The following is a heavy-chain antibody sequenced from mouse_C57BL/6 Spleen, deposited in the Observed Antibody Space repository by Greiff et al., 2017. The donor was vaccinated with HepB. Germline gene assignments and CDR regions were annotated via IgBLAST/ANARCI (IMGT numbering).Heavy chain of an antibody. Sequence: DVMLVESGGDLVKPGGSLKLSCAASGFTFSSYGMSWVRQTPDKRLEWVATISSGGSYTYYPDSVKGRFTISRDNAKNTLYLQMSSLKSEDTAMYYCARHERETGTAWFAYWGQGTLVTVSA. CDR2: ISSGGSYT. V-gene: IGHV5-6*02. J-gene: IGHJ3*01. CDR3: ARHERETGTAWFAY. CDR1: GFTFSSYG. D-gene: IGHD4-1*01.